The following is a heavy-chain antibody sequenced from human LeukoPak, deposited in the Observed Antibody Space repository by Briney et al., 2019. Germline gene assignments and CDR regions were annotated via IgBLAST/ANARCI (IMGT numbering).Heavy chain of an antibody. CDR2: IYYSGST. V-gene: IGHV4-59*01. Sequence: SETLSLTCTVSGGSISSYYWSSIPQPPGKGLEWIGYIYYSGSTNYNPSLKSRVTISVDTSKNQFSLKLSSVTAADTAVYYCARGAAGLDYWGQGSLVTVSS. CDR1: GGSISSYY. D-gene: IGHD6-13*01. CDR3: ARGAAGLDY. J-gene: IGHJ4*02.